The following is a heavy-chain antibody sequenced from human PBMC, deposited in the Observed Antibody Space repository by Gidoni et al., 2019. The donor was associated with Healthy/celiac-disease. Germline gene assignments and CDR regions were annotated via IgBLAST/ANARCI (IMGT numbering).Heavy chain of an antibody. J-gene: IGHJ3*02. D-gene: IGHD1-26*01. CDR1: GFTFSNAR. Sequence: EVQLVESGGGLVKPGGSLRLSCAASGFTFSNARMSWVRQAPGKGLEWVGRIKSKTDGGTTDYAAPVKGRFTISRDDSKNTLYLQMNSLKTEDTAVYYCTTDWAPKWELPRADAFDIWGQGTMVTVSS. CDR3: TTDWAPKWELPRADAFDI. CDR2: IKSKTDGGTT. V-gene: IGHV3-15*01.